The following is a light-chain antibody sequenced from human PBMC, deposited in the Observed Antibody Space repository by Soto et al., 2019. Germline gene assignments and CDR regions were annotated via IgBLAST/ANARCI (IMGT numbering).Light chain of an antibody. V-gene: IGLV2-14*01. J-gene: IGLJ3*02. CDR2: EVS. Sequence: QSALTQPASVSGSPGQSITISCTGTSSDVGGYNFVSWYQQHPGKAPILVIYEVSNRPSGVSNRFSGSKSGNKASLTISGLQAEDEADYYFSSYTSSSTLVFGGGTKVTVL. CDR1: SSDVGGYNF. CDR3: SSYTSSSTLV.